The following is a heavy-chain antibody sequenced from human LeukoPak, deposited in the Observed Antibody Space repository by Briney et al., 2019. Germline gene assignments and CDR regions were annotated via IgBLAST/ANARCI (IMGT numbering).Heavy chain of an antibody. Sequence: SETLSLTCAVSGGSISSSNWWSWVRQPPGKGLEWIGEIYHSGSTNYNPSLKSRVTISVDTSKNQFSLRLSSVTAADTAVYYCATGSRLGVLRYFDNWFDPWGQGTLVTVSS. D-gene: IGHD3-9*01. CDR2: IYHSGST. CDR1: GGSISSSNW. CDR3: ATGSRLGVLRYFDNWFDP. V-gene: IGHV4-4*02. J-gene: IGHJ5*02.